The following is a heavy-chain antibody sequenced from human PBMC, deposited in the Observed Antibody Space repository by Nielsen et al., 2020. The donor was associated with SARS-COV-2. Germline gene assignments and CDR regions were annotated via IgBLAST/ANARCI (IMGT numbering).Heavy chain of an antibody. CDR1: GGTFSRYA. Sequence: SVKVSCKASGGTFSRYAISWVRQAPGQGLEWMGGIIPLFRTANYAQKFQGRVTITADEFTTTAYMELSSLRSEDTAVYYCARGAEDDYYYYYMDVWGKGTTVTVSS. V-gene: IGHV1-69*13. CDR3: ARGAEDDYYYYYMDV. CDR2: IIPLFRTA. J-gene: IGHJ6*03. D-gene: IGHD6-25*01.